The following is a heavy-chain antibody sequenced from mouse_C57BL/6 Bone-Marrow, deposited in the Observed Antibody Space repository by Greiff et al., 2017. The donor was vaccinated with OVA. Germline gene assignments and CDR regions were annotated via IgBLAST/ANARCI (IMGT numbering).Heavy chain of an antibody. CDR1: GYTFTSSW. J-gene: IGHJ2*01. CDR3: ARGEILLRYFDD. D-gene: IGHD1-1*01. Sequence: QVQLQQPGAELVKPGASVKMSCKASGYTFTSSWITWVKQRPGQGLEWIGDIYPGSGSTNYNEKFKSKATLTVDTSSSTAYMQRSSLTSEDSAVYYCARGEILLRYFDDWGQGTTLTVSS. CDR2: IYPGSGST. V-gene: IGHV1-55*01.